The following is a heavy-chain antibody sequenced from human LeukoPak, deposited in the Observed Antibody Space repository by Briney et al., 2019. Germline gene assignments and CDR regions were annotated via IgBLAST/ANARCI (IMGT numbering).Heavy chain of an antibody. V-gene: IGHV3-21*01. J-gene: IGHJ4*02. CDR2: ISSSSSYI. Sequence: GGSLRLSCAASGLTFSSYWMSWARQVPGRGLEWVSSISSSSSYIYYADSVKGRFTISRDNAKNSLYLQMNSLRAEDTAVYYCASLSMGEAFDYWGQGTLVTVSS. CDR3: ASLSMGEAFDY. D-gene: IGHD1-26*01. CDR1: GLTFSSYW.